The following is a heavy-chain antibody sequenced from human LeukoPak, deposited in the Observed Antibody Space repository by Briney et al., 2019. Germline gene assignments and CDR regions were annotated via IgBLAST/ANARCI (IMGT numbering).Heavy chain of an antibody. Sequence: PGGSLRLSCGASGFVFDDYDMHWVRQAPGKGLEWVTLISYDGSNKYYADSVKGRFTISRDNSKNTLYLQMNSLRAEDTAVYYCAKDYRPHDFWSGLVDYWGQGTLVTVSS. CDR1: GFVFDDYD. CDR3: AKDYRPHDFWSGLVDY. CDR2: ISYDGSNK. D-gene: IGHD3-3*01. V-gene: IGHV3-30*18. J-gene: IGHJ4*02.